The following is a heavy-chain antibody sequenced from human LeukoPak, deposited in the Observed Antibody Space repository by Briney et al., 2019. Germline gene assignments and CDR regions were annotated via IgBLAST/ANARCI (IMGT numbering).Heavy chain of an antibody. J-gene: IGHJ4*02. Sequence: GGSLRLSCAASGFTFSSYAMHWVRQAPGKGLEWVAVISYDGSNKYCADSVKGRFIISRDNAKNCLYLQMNSLRAEDTALYYCVKGAGYYYDSRFDYWGQGTLVTVSS. D-gene: IGHD3-22*01. CDR3: VKGAGYYYDSRFDY. V-gene: IGHV3-30-3*02. CDR1: GFTFSSYA. CDR2: ISYDGSNK.